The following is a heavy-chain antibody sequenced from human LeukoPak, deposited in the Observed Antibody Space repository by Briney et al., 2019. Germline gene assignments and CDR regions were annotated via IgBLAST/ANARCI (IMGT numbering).Heavy chain of an antibody. J-gene: IGHJ4*02. Sequence: GGSLRLSCAASGFTFSNYAMNWVRQAPGKGLEWVSGISGSGGSTDYADSVKGRFTISRDNSKNTLYLQMNSLRAEDTAVYYCAKANYYDSSGYTDYWGQGTLVTVSS. V-gene: IGHV3-23*01. CDR3: AKANYYDSSGYTDY. D-gene: IGHD3-22*01. CDR2: ISGSGGST. CDR1: GFTFSNYA.